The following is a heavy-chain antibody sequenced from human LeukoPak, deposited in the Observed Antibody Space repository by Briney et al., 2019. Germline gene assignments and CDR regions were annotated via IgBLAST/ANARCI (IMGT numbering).Heavy chain of an antibody. CDR1: GFIVSSNY. Sequence: GPLRLSCAASGFIVSSNYMSWVRQAPGKGLEWVSVINSGGGTYYADSVKGRFAISRDDAKNTLYLQMNSLRAEDTAVYFCAATVTKIRLHDCWGLGTLVTVSS. J-gene: IGHJ4*02. D-gene: IGHD4-17*01. CDR2: INSGGGT. CDR3: AATVTKIRLHDC. V-gene: IGHV3-66*01.